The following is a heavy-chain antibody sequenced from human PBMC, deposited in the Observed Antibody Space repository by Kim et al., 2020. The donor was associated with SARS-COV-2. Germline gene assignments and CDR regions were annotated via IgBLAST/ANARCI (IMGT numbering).Heavy chain of an antibody. CDR1: GFTFSNAW. CDR3: TTRRFPYGSYGMDV. D-gene: IGHD4-17*01. J-gene: IGHJ6*02. CDR2: IKSKTDGGTT. V-gene: IGHV3-15*01. Sequence: GGSLRLSCAASGFTFSNAWMSWVRQAPGKGLEWVGRIKSKTDGGTTDYAAPVKGRFTISRDDSKNTLYLQMNSLKTEDTAVYYCTTRRFPYGSYGMDVWGQGTTVTVSS.